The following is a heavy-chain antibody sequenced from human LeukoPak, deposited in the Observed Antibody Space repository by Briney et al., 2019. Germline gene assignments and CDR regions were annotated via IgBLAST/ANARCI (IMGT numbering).Heavy chain of an antibody. CDR1: GYSFTNYY. J-gene: IGHJ4*02. CDR2: INPSGGST. V-gene: IGHV1-46*01. Sequence: ASVKVSCKASGYSFTNYYMHWMRQAPGQGLEWMGIINPSGGSTSYAQKFQGRVTMTRDTSTSTVYMELSSLRSDDTAVYYCARAGYDSSGYYSYWGQGTLVTVSS. CDR3: ARAGYDSSGYYSY. D-gene: IGHD3-22*01.